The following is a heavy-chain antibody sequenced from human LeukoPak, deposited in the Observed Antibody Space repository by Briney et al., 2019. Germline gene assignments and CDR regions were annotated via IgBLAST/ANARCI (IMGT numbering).Heavy chain of an antibody. V-gene: IGHV3-74*01. J-gene: IGHJ4*02. CDR1: GFTFSRYS. D-gene: IGHD3-16*01. Sequence: GGSLRLSCAASGFTFSRYSMHWVRQAPGKGLVWVSHVNSDGSGTDYADSVKGRFTISRDNAMNTLYLQMNSLRVEDTAVYYCVCLGLGGLSLDWGQGTLVTVSS. CDR3: VCLGLGGLSLD. CDR2: VNSDGSGT.